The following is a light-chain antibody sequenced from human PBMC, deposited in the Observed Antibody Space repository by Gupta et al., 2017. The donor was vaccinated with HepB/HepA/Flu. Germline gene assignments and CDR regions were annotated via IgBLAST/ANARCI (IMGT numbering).Light chain of an antibody. CDR2: GNS. Sequence: QSVLTQPPSVSGAPGQRVTISCTGSSSNIGAGYDVHWYQQLPGTAPNLLIYGNSNRPSGVPDRFSGSKSGTSASLAITGLQAEDEADYYCQSYDSSLSGYVVFGGGIKLTVL. V-gene: IGLV1-40*01. J-gene: IGLJ2*01. CDR1: SSNIGAGYD. CDR3: QSYDSSLSGYVV.